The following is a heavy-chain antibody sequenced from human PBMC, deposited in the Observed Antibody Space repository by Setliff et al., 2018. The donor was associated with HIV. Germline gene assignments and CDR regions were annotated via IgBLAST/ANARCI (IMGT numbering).Heavy chain of an antibody. D-gene: IGHD1-20*01. CDR2: MSTDNGNT. CDR3: ARMRGGHNIREGAFDI. CDR1: GYSFSSYG. V-gene: IGHV1-18*01. J-gene: IGHJ3*02. Sequence: ASVKVSCKASGYSFSSYGIGWVRLAPRQGLEWMGWMSTDNGNTNYAQKVQGRVTMTTDTGTRTAYMELRSLRSDDTAMYYCARMRGGHNIREGAFDIWGQGTMVTVSS.